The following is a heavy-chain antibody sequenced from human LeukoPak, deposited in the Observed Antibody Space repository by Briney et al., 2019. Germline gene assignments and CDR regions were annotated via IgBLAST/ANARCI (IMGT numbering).Heavy chain of an antibody. CDR2: IDPSDSYT. J-gene: IGHJ4*02. Sequence: GESLKISCKGSGYSFTSYWISWVRQMPGKGLEWMGRIDPSDSYTNYSPSFQGHVTISADKSTSTAYLQWSSLKASDTAMYYCARLRYCSGASCYSGPFDFWGQGTLVTVSS. D-gene: IGHD2-15*01. CDR3: ARLRYCSGASCYSGPFDF. V-gene: IGHV5-10-1*01. CDR1: GYSFTSYW.